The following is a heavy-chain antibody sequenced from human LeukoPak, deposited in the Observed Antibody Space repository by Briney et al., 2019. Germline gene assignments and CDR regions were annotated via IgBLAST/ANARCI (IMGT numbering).Heavy chain of an antibody. J-gene: IGHJ4*02. CDR3: ARGSEYYYDSSSVDY. D-gene: IGHD3-22*01. Sequence: NPGGSLRLSCAASGFTFSSYTLNWVRQAPGKRLEWVSSISRSTTYIHYADSVKGRFTISRDNAKNSLYLQMNSLRAEDTAVYYCARGSEYYYDSSSVDYWGQGSLVTVSS. CDR2: ISRSTTYI. CDR1: GFTFSSYT. V-gene: IGHV3-21*01.